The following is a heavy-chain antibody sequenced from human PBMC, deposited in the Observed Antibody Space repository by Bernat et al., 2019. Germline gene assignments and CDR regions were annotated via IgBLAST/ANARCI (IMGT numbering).Heavy chain of an antibody. CDR3: ARHPSGIDY. V-gene: IGHV4-39*01. Sequence: QLQLQESGPGLVKPSETLSLTCAFSGDSISSSGYYWGWIRQPPGKGLEWIGSVFYSGSTYYNPSLKSRVTISVDTSRKQFSLKLSSVNAADTAVYYCARHPSGIDYWGQGILVTVSS. CDR2: VFYSGST. J-gene: IGHJ4*02. CDR1: GDSISSSGYY.